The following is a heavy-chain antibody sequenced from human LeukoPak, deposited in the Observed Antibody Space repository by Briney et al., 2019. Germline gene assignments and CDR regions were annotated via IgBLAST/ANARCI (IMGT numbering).Heavy chain of an antibody. Sequence: PGGSLRLSCAASGFTFSSYSMNWVRQAPGKGLEWVSSISSSSSYIYYADSVKGRFTISRDNAKNSLYPQMNSLRAEGTAVYYCARYSHGSYWYFDLWGRGTLVTVSS. J-gene: IGHJ2*01. CDR3: ARYSHGSYWYFDL. D-gene: IGHD5-18*01. CDR1: GFTFSSYS. CDR2: ISSSSSYI. V-gene: IGHV3-21*01.